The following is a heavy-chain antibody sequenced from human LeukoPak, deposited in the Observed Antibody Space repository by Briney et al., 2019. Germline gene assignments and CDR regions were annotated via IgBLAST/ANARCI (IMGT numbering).Heavy chain of an antibody. V-gene: IGHV1-8*01. CDR1: GYTFTSYD. CDR2: MNPNSGNT. Sequence: GASVTVSCKASGYTFTSYDISWVRQAPGQGLEWMGWMNPNSGNTGYAQKFQGRVTMTRNTSISTAYMELSSLRSEDTAVYYCARGGVRGVMDYYYYGMDVWGQGTTVTVSS. J-gene: IGHJ6*02. CDR3: ARGGVRGVMDYYYYGMDV. D-gene: IGHD3-10*01.